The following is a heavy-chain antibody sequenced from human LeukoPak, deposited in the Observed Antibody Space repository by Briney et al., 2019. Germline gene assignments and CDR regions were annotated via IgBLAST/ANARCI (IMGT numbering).Heavy chain of an antibody. Sequence: GGSLRLSCAASGFTFSSYWVHWVRQAPGKGLVWVSRINGDGSSTSYADSVKGRFTISRDNAKNTLYLQMTSLRVEDTAVYYCARRDGWYYFDYWGQGTLVTVSS. CDR3: ARRDGWYYFDY. CDR2: INGDGSST. CDR1: GFTFSSYW. D-gene: IGHD6-19*01. V-gene: IGHV3-74*01. J-gene: IGHJ4*02.